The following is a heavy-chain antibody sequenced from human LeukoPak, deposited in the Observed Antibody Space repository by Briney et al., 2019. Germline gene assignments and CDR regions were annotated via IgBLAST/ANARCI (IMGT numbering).Heavy chain of an antibody. V-gene: IGHV3-33*01. CDR3: ARGRGNYASGSYTDYGLDV. CDR1: GFTFSTYG. D-gene: IGHD3-10*01. Sequence: GRSLRLSCAASGFTFSTYGMHWVRQAPGKGLEWVAVIWHDGSKTYYTDSVKGRFTISRDNSKNTLDLQMNSLRAEDTAVYYCARGRGNYASGSYTDYGLDVWGQGTTVTVS. CDR2: IWHDGSKT. J-gene: IGHJ6*02.